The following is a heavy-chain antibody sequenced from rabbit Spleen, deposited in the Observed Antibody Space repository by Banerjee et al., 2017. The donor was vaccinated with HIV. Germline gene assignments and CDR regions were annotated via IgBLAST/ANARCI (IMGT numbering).Heavy chain of an antibody. V-gene: IGHV1S40*01. J-gene: IGHJ4*01. CDR2: INAVTGKA. Sequence: QSLEESGGGLVQPEGSLTLTCKASGFSFSGGYDMSWVRQAPGKGLEWIACINAVTGKAVYASWAKGRFTFSKTSSTTVTLQMTSLTAADTATYFCARDLDGFIGWNFGWWGPGTLVTVS. CDR1: GFSFSGGYD. D-gene: IGHD4-1*01. CDR3: ARDLDGFIGWNFGW.